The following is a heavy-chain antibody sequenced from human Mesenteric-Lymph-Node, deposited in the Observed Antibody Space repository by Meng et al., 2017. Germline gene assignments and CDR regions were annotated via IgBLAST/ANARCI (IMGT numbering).Heavy chain of an antibody. CDR1: GGSISSGNW. V-gene: IGHV4-4*02. CDR2: IPHRGSS. J-gene: IGHJ1*01. Sequence: LHESGPGLVTPSGPLSLTCAVSGGSISSGNWWSWIRQPPGKGLEWIGEIPHRGSSAYNPSLKSRVSMSIDKSKNQFSLKLTSVTAADTAVYHCLRGSGGSVWGQGTLVTVSS. D-gene: IGHD3-10*01. CDR3: LRGSGGSV.